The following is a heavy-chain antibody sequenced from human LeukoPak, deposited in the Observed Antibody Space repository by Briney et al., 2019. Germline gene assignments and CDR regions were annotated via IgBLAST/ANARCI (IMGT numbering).Heavy chain of an antibody. CDR1: GFTVSSNY. CDR3: AGSYEGYYFDY. J-gene: IGHJ4*02. V-gene: IGHV3-53*01. Sequence: GGSLRLSCIASGFTVSSNYMSWVRQAPGKGLEWVSLIYRGGSPDYTDSVKGRFTISRDNSKNTLYLQMNSLRAEDTAVYYCAGSYEGYYFDYWGQGTLVTVSS. CDR2: IYRGGSP. D-gene: IGHD5-18*01.